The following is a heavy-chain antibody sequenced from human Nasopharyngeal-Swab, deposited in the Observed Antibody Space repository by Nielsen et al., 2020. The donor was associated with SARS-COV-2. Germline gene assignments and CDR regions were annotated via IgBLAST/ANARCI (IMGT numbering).Heavy chain of an antibody. D-gene: IGHD3-22*01. CDR3: ARDQDSSGYLGRTDRPHDY. CDR2: ISTSSSYI. Sequence: GKSLKISCAASGFTFSTYSMNWVRRAPGKGLEWVSSISTSSSYIYYADSVKGRFTISRDNAKNSLYLQMNSLRAEDTAVYYCARDQDSSGYLGRTDRPHDYWGQGTLVTVSS. J-gene: IGHJ4*02. CDR1: GFTFSTYS. V-gene: IGHV3-21*01.